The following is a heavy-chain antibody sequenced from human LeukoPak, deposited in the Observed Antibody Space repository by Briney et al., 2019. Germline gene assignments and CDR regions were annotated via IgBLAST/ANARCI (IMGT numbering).Heavy chain of an antibody. CDR3: AATRGAMVRSRLDY. CDR2: IRYDGSNK. V-gene: IGHV3-30*02. D-gene: IGHD5-18*01. CDR1: GFTFSSYG. J-gene: IGHJ4*02. Sequence: PGGSLRLSCAASGFTFSSYGMHWVRRAPGKGLEWVAFIRYDGSNKYYADSVKGRFTISRDNSKNTLYLQMNSLRAEDTAVYYCAATRGAMVRSRLDYWGQGTLVTVSS.